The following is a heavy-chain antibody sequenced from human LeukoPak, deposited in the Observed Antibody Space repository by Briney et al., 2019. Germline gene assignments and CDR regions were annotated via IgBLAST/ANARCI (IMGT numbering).Heavy chain of an antibody. CDR2: IKSKIDGGTT. D-gene: IGHD4-23*01. CDR3: ATDPTTVINSLPLEY. V-gene: IGHV3-15*01. J-gene: IGHJ4*02. Sequence: GGSLRLSCAASGFTFSDAWMSWVRQAPGKGVEWVGRIKSKIDGGTTDYAAPVKGRFTISRDDSKNTLYLHMNSLKTEDTAVYYCATDPTTVINSLPLEYWGQGTLVTVSS. CDR1: GFTFSDAW.